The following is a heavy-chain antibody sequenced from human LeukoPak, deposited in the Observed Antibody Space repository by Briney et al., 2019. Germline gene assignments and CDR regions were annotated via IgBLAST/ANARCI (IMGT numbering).Heavy chain of an antibody. CDR1: GFTFDDYA. V-gene: IGHV3-9*01. D-gene: IGHD1-26*01. Sequence: GGSLRLSCAASGFTFDDYAMHWVRQAPGKGLEWVSGISWNSGRIGYADSVKGRFTISRDNAKNSLYLQMNSLRAEDTALYYCAKDLKAKEGGFDYWGQGTLVTVSS. CDR2: ISWNSGRI. CDR3: AKDLKAKEGGFDY. J-gene: IGHJ4*02.